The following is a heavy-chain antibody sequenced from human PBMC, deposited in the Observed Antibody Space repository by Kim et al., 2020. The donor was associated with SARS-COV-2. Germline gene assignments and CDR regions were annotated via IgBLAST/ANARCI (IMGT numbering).Heavy chain of an antibody. CDR2: IIPVFIAA. Sequence: SVKVSCKASGGIFRISAISWVRQAPGQGLVWMGGIIPVFIAAHYEKKFQGRATITADETTSTAYVEMSNVRSEDTAMHYSAVLATVHVSCNLYYRAQGT. J-gene: IGHJ4*01. D-gene: IGHD1-1*01. CDR3: AVLATVHVSCNLYY. V-gene: IGHV1-69*13. CDR1: GGIFRISA.